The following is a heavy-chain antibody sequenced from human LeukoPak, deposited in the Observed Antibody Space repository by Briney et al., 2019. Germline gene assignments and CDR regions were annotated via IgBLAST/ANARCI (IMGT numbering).Heavy chain of an antibody. D-gene: IGHD3-22*01. Sequence: GGALRLSCTTSGFNFGGYAINWVRQAPGKGLEWVSSISSSSSYINYADSVKGRFTISRDNAKNSLYLQMNSLRAEDTAVYYCARTPTSGYYLYYFDYWGQGTLVTVSS. J-gene: IGHJ4*02. CDR2: ISSSSSYI. V-gene: IGHV3-21*01. CDR1: GFNFGGYA. CDR3: ARTPTSGYYLYYFDY.